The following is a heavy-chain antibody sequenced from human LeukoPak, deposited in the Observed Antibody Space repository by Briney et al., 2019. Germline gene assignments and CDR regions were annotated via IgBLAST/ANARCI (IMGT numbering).Heavy chain of an antibody. D-gene: IGHD3-9*01. V-gene: IGHV3-23*01. Sequence: GGSLRLSCAASGFTFSSYAMSWVRQAPGKGLEWVSGIGASGGSTYYADSVKGRFTISRDNSKNTPYLQMNSLRTEDTAVYYCAKAEGYDILTGLDYWGQGTLVTVSS. J-gene: IGHJ4*02. CDR1: GFTFSSYA. CDR3: AKAEGYDILTGLDY. CDR2: IGASGGST.